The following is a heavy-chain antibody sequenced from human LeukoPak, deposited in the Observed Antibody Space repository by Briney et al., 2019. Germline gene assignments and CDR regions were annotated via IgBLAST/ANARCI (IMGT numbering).Heavy chain of an antibody. J-gene: IGHJ4*02. CDR1: GYTFTDYY. V-gene: IGHV1-2*02. Sequence: GASVKVSCKASGYTFTDYYIHWARQAPGQGLEWMGWINPNSGGTNYAQKFQGRVTMTRDTSISTAYMELSRLRSDDTAVYYCAREAEDSSGWYYFDYWGQGTLVTVSS. D-gene: IGHD6-19*01. CDR2: INPNSGGT. CDR3: AREAEDSSGWYYFDY.